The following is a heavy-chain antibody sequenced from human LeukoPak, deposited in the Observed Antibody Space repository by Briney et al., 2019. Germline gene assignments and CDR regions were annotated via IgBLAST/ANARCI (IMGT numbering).Heavy chain of an antibody. V-gene: IGHV3-30*18. Sequence: GGSLRLSCAASGFTFSNYGVHWVRQAPGKGLEWVAVISYDGSNKYYADSVKGRFTISRDNSKNTLYLQMNSLRAEDTAVYYCAKVPLRYFDWLPFDYWGQGTLVTVSS. CDR3: AKVPLRYFDWLPFDY. CDR1: GFTFSNYG. D-gene: IGHD3-9*01. J-gene: IGHJ4*02. CDR2: ISYDGSNK.